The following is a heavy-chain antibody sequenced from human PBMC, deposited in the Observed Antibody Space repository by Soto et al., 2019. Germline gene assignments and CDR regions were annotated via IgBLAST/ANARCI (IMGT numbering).Heavy chain of an antibody. J-gene: IGHJ4*02. CDR3: TKEANIEETMNLGGPFDL. Sequence: EVQLLESGGGLVQPGGSLRLSCAASGFTFSSYAMSWVRQAPGKGLEWVSAISDSGGSTYYADSVKGRFTISKDNSKNPLNLQANCLAAKDTAVYYCTKEANIEETMNLGGPFDLWGEGTLVTVSS. V-gene: IGHV3-23*01. CDR1: GFTFSSYA. CDR2: ISDSGGST. D-gene: IGHD5-12*01.